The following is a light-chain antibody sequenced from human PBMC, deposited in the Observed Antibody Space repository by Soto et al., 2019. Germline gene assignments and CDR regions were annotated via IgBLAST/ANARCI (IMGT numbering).Light chain of an antibody. CDR3: SSYTSSSTVV. V-gene: IGLV2-14*01. CDR2: DVS. Sequence: QSALTRPASVSGSPGQSITISCTGTSSDVGGYNYGSWYQQHPGKAPKLMIYDVSNRPSGVSNRFSGSKSGNTASLTISGLQADDDADYYCSSYTSSSTVVFGAGTMLTVL. CDR1: SSDVGGYNY. J-gene: IGLJ2*01.